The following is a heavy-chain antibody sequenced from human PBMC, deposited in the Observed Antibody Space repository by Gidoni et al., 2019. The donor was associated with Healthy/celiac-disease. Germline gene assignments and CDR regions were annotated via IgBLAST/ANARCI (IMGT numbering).Heavy chain of an antibody. CDR1: GSTFSSYS. CDR3: ARTMIEDAFDI. Sequence: EVQLVESGGGPVKPGGSLRLACAASGSTFSSYSMNWVRPAPGKGLVWVSSISSSSSYIYYADSVKGRFTISRDNAKNSLYLQMNSLRAEDTAVYYCARTMIEDAFDIWGQGTMVTVSS. V-gene: IGHV3-21*01. J-gene: IGHJ3*02. CDR2: ISSSSSYI. D-gene: IGHD3-22*01.